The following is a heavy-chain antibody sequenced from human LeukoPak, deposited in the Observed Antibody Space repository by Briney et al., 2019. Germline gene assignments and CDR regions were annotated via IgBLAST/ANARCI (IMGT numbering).Heavy chain of an antibody. CDR3: ATIEGGAGTD. CDR1: GYTFTDYY. D-gene: IGHD6-19*01. Sequence: GASVKVSCKASGYTFTDYYIHWVRQAPGQGLEWMGYIYPKSGDTKYAQKFQGRVTMTRDMSITTAYMELTRLTSDDTAVYSCATIEGGAGTDWGQGTLVTVSS. V-gene: IGHV1-2*02. CDR2: IYPKSGDT. J-gene: IGHJ4*02.